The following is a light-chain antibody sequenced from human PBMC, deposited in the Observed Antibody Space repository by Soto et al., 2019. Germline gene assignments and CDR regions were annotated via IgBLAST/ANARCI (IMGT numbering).Light chain of an antibody. CDR1: QSVSSY. J-gene: IGKJ3*01. Sequence: EIVLTQSPATLSLSPGERATLSCRASQSVSSYLAWYQQKPGQAPRLLIYDASNRATGIPARFSGSGSGTDFTLTISGLEPEDFAVYYCQQRSNWPPDCTFGPGTKVDIK. V-gene: IGKV3-11*01. CDR2: DAS. CDR3: QQRSNWPPDCT.